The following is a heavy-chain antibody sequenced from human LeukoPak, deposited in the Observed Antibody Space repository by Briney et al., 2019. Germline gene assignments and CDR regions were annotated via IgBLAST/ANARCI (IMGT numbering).Heavy chain of an antibody. D-gene: IGHD3-3*01. CDR1: GFTFSSYS. Sequence: GGSLRLSCAASGFTFSSYSMNWVRQAPGKGLEWVSYISSSSSTIYYADSVKGRFTISRDNAKNSLYLQMNSLRAEDTAVYYSARDNYDFWSGYSINWFDPWGQGTLVTVSS. CDR3: ARDNYDFWSGYSINWFDP. CDR2: ISSSSSTI. J-gene: IGHJ5*02. V-gene: IGHV3-48*01.